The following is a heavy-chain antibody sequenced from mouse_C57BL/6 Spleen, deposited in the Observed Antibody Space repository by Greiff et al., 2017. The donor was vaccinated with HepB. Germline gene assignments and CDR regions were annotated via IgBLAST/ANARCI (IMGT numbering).Heavy chain of an antibody. D-gene: IGHD1-1*01. Sequence: VQLQQSGPELVKPGASVKISCKASGYAFSSSWMNWVKQRPGKGLEWIGRIYPGDGDTNYNGKFKGKATLTADKSSSTAYMQLSSLTSEDSAVYFCARCSYYGSSDWYFDVWGTGTTVTVSS. J-gene: IGHJ1*03. CDR3: ARCSYYGSSDWYFDV. CDR1: GYAFSSSW. V-gene: IGHV1-82*01. CDR2: IYPGDGDT.